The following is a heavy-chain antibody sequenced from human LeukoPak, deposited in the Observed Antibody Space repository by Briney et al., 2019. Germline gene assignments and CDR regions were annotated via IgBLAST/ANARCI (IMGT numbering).Heavy chain of an antibody. CDR3: ARGDDSSYDY. Sequence: PSETLSLTCTVSGGSVSGGSYYWSWILQPPGKGLEWIGYIYYSGSTSYNPSLKSRLTISVDTSKNQFSLKLSSVTAADTAVYYCARGDDSSYDYWGQGTLVTVSS. CDR1: GGSVSGGSYY. D-gene: IGHD3-22*01. J-gene: IGHJ4*02. CDR2: IYYSGST. V-gene: IGHV4-61*01.